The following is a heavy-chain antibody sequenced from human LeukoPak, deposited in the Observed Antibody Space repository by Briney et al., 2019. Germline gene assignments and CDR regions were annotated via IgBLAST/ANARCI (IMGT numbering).Heavy chain of an antibody. CDR3: ARARDYDFWSVDY. Sequence: KVSCTASGGTFSSYAISWVRQAPGQGLEWMGGIIPIFGTANYAQKFQGRVTITADESTNTAYMELSSLRSEDTAVYYCARARDYDFWSVDYWGQGTLVTVSS. CDR2: IIPIFGTA. J-gene: IGHJ4*02. D-gene: IGHD3-3*01. V-gene: IGHV1-69*01. CDR1: GGTFSSYA.